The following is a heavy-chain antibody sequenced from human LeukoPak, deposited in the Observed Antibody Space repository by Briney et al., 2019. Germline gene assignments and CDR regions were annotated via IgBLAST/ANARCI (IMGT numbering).Heavy chain of an antibody. CDR2: IYTSGST. CDR3: ARDQKTSWELDAFDI. V-gene: IGHV4-4*07. D-gene: IGHD1-26*01. Sequence: PSETLSLTCTVSGGSISSYYWSWVRQPAGKGLEWIGRIYTSGSTIYNMLIDTSKNQFSLKLSSVTAADTAVYYCARDQKTSWELDAFDIWGQGTMVTVSS. CDR1: GGSISSYY. J-gene: IGHJ3*02.